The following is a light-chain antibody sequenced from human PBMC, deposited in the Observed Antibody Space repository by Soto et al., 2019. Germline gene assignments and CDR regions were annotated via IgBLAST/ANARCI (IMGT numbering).Light chain of an antibody. J-gene: IGLJ2*01. CDR1: SGTIANNY. CDR2: EDN. CDR3: QAADSNSQRLI. Sequence: NFMLTQPHSVSESPGKTVTISCTGSSGTIANNYVQWYQQRPGSAPTIVIYEDNQRPSGVPDRFSASIDKSSNSASLIISGLKTKDEADYYCQAADSNSQRLIFGGGTKVTVL. V-gene: IGLV6-57*02.